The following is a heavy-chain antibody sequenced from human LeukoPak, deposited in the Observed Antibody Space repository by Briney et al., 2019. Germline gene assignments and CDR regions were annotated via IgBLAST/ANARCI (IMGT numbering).Heavy chain of an antibody. CDR1: GFTFSSYG. CDR2: IRYDGSNK. D-gene: IGHD3-3*01. V-gene: IGHV3-30*02. J-gene: IGHJ4*02. CDR3: ARDPPDFWSGYLDY. Sequence: GGSLRLSCAASGFTFSSYGMHWLRQAPGKGLEWGAFIRYDGSNKYYADSVKGRFTISRDNSKNTLYLQMNSLRAEDTAVYYCARDPPDFWSGYLDYWGQGTLVTVSS.